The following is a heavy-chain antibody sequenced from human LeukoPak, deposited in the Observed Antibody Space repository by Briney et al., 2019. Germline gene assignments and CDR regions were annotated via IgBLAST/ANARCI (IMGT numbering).Heavy chain of an antibody. CDR1: GLTFRNYG. Sequence: GGSLRLSCAASGLTFRNYGMHWVRQAPGKGLEWVAVIWYDGSSKYYADSVKGRFTISRDNSKNTLYLQMNSLRAEDTAVYYCARDQGYTYVDSWGQGTLATVSS. J-gene: IGHJ4*02. D-gene: IGHD5-18*01. V-gene: IGHV3-33*01. CDR2: IWYDGSSK. CDR3: ARDQGYTYVDS.